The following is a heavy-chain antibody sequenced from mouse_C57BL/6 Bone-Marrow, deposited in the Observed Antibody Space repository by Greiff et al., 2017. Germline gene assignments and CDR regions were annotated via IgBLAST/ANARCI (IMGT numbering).Heavy chain of an antibody. CDR2: IYPGSGST. CDR3: ARPYYSNYRYFDV. V-gene: IGHV1-55*01. CDR1: GYTFTSYW. J-gene: IGHJ1*03. D-gene: IGHD2-5*01. Sequence: QVQLQQPGAELVKPGASVKMSCKASGYTFTSYWITWVKQRPGQGLEWIGDIYPGSGSTNYNETFKSKATLTVDTSSSTAYMQLSSRTSEDSAVYYCARPYYSNYRYFDVCGTGTTVTVSS.